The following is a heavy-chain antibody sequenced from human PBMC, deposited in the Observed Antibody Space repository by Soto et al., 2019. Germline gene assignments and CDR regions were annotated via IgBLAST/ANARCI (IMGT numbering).Heavy chain of an antibody. CDR1: GFTFNSYG. V-gene: IGHV3-30*18. CDR3: AKAKEGAAAGTIDH. CDR2: ISYDGSNK. D-gene: IGHD6-13*01. Sequence: QVQLVESGGGVVQPGRSLRLSCAASGFTFNSYGIHWVRQAPGKGLEWVAVISYDGSNKYYADSMKGRFTISRDNSKNTLYLQMNSLRVEDTAVYYCAKAKEGAAAGTIDHWGQGTLVTVSS. J-gene: IGHJ4*02.